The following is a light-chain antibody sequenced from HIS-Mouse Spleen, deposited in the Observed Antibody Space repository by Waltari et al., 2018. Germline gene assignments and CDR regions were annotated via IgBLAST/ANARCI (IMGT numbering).Light chain of an antibody. CDR3: CSYAGSSTYV. J-gene: IGLJ1*01. Sequence: QSALTQPASVSGSPGQSITIYFTGTSSDVGSYNLVSWYQQHPGKAPKLMIYEGSKRPSGVSNRFSGSKSGNTASLTISGLQAEDEADYYCCSYAGSSTYVFGTGTKVTVL. CDR2: EGS. CDR1: SSDVGSYNL. V-gene: IGLV2-23*01.